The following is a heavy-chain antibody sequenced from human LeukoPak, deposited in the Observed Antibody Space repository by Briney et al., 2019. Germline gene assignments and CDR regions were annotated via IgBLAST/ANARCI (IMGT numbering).Heavy chain of an antibody. CDR1: GDSVSSNTAA. CDR2: TYYRSKWYN. J-gene: IGHJ4*02. Sequence: SQTLSLTCAISGDSVSSNTAAWNWIRQSPSRGLEWLGRTYYRSKWYNDYAASVKSRITINPDTSKNQFSLQLYSVTPEDTAVYYCARSISSGGFRLDYWGQGTLVTVSS. CDR3: ARSISSGGFRLDY. D-gene: IGHD3-3*02. V-gene: IGHV6-1*01.